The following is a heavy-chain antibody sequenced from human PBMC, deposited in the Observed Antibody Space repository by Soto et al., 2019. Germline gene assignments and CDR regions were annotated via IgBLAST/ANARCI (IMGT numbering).Heavy chain of an antibody. CDR1: GGSISKITYY. CDR2: IYYSGTT. Sequence: SETLSLTCTVSGGSISKITYYWGWIRQPPGKGLEWIGNIYYSGTTYYNPSLKSRVTISVDTSKNQFSLKLYSVTAADTAVYYCARIATLAYWGQGALVTVSS. D-gene: IGHD2-21*01. J-gene: IGHJ4*02. V-gene: IGHV4-39*01. CDR3: ARIATLAY.